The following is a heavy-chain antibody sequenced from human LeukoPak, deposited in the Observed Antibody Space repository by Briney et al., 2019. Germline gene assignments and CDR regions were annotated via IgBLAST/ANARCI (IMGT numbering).Heavy chain of an antibody. CDR1: GYTFTDNY. J-gene: IGHJ4*02. CDR2: INPNSGAT. V-gene: IGHV1-2*02. Sequence: ASVKVSCKASGYTFTDNYLHWVRQAPGQGLEWMGWINPNSGATTYVQKFQGRVTLTRDTSISTACMELSGLGFDDTAVYFCARTYTGSSLAYWGQGTPVTVSS. D-gene: IGHD1-26*01. CDR3: ARTYTGSSLAY.